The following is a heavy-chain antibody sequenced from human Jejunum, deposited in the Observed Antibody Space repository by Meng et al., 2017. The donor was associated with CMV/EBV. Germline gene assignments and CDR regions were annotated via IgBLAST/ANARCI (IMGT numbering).Heavy chain of an antibody. Sequence: SCKASGYTVNHFYLHWVRRAPGQGLEWMGWVNPNNGGTDYAQKFQGRVIMTSDTSISTVYMELSRLTFDDTAVYYCARGPWGFDLWGQGTLGTVSS. J-gene: IGHJ4*02. CDR2: VNPNNGGT. CDR1: GYTVNHFY. V-gene: IGHV1-2*02. D-gene: IGHD7-27*01. CDR3: ARGPWGFDL.